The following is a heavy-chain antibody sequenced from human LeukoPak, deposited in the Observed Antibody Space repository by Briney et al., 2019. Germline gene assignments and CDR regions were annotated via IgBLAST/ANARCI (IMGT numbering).Heavy chain of an antibody. D-gene: IGHD6-6*01. Sequence: PGGSLRLSCAASGFTFSGSAMHWVRRASGKGLEWVGRIRSKANSYATAYAASVKGRFTISRDDSKNTAYLQMNSLKTEDTAVYYCTRQYSSSSNFDYWGQGTLATVSS. CDR2: IRSKANSYAT. J-gene: IGHJ4*02. CDR1: GFTFSGSA. V-gene: IGHV3-73*01. CDR3: TRQYSSSSNFDY.